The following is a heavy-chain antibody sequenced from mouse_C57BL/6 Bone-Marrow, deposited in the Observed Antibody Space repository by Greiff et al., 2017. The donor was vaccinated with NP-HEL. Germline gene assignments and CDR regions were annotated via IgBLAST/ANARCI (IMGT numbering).Heavy chain of an antibody. CDR3: ARAVLLLRSMDY. CDR1: GFSLTSYG. J-gene: IGHJ4*01. D-gene: IGHD1-1*01. Sequence: QVQLQQSGPGLVQPSQSLSITCTVSGFSLTSYGVHWVRQSPGKGLEWLGVIWSGGSTDYNAAFISRLSISKDNSKSQVFFKMNSLQADDTAIYYCARAVLLLRSMDYWGQGTSVTVSS. CDR2: IWSGGST. V-gene: IGHV2-2*01.